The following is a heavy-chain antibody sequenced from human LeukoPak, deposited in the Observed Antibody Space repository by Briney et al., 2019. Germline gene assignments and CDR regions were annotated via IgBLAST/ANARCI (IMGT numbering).Heavy chain of an antibody. CDR3: ARDRGSSWYYFDY. D-gene: IGHD6-13*01. Sequence: GGSLRLSCAASGFTFSSYGMRWVRQAPGKGLEWVAVIWYDGSNKYYADSVKGRFTISRDNSKNTLYLQMNSLRAEDTAVYYCARDRGSSWYYFDYWGQGTLVTVSS. V-gene: IGHV3-33*01. CDR1: GFTFSSYG. J-gene: IGHJ4*02. CDR2: IWYDGSNK.